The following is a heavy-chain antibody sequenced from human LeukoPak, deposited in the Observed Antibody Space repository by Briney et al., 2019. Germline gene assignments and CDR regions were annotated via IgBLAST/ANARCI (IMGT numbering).Heavy chain of an antibody. CDR3: ASQQIGYCTNGVCYTFDF. CDR1: GYTFTSYY. Sequence: GASVKVSCKASGYTFTSYYMHWVRQAPGQGLEWMGWINTNTGNPTYAQGFTGRFVFSLDTSVSTAYLKISSLKAEDSAVYYCASQQIGYCTNGVCYTFDFWGQGTLVTVSS. J-gene: IGHJ4*02. CDR2: INTNTGNP. D-gene: IGHD2-8*01. V-gene: IGHV7-4-1*02.